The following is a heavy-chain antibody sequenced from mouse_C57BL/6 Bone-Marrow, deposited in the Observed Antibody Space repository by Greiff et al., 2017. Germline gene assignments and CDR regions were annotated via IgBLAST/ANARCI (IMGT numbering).Heavy chain of an antibody. V-gene: IGHV3-8*01. CDR1: GYSITSAY. Sequence: EVKLQESGPGLAKPSQTLSLTCSVTGYSITSAYWNWIRKFPGNKLEYMGYISYSGSTYYNPSLKSRISITRDTSKNQYYLQLNSVTTEDTATYYCAKGGLYGYYLYYAMDYWGQGTSVTVSS. CDR3: AKGGLYGYYLYYAMDY. CDR2: ISYSGST. J-gene: IGHJ4*01. D-gene: IGHD2-3*01.